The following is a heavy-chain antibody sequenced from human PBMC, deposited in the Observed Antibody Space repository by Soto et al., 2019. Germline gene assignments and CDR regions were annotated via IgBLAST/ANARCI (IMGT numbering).Heavy chain of an antibody. J-gene: IGHJ6*02. CDR2: INKDGSDR. Sequence: PGGSLRLSCAASGLTFNNYWMTWVRQSPGKGLEWVANINKDGSDRNYVDSVKGRFSISRDNAKNPLYLQMNSLRVEDTAMYYCTRWNYAMDVWGQGTTVTVSS. CDR3: TRWNYAMDV. CDR1: GLTFNNYW. V-gene: IGHV3-7*03.